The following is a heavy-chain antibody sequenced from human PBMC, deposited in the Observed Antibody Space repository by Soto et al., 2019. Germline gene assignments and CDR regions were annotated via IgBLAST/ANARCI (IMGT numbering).Heavy chain of an antibody. D-gene: IGHD3-10*01. J-gene: IGHJ4*02. CDR3: AKATVGDSMVRGVIITPFDY. CDR2: ISGSGGST. CDR1: GFTFSSYA. Sequence: GGSLRLSCAASGFTFSSYAMSWVRQAPGKGLEWVSAISGSGGSTYYADSVKGRFTISRDNSKNTLYLQMNSLRAEDTAVYYCAKATVGDSMVRGVIITPFDYWGQGTLVTVSS. V-gene: IGHV3-23*01.